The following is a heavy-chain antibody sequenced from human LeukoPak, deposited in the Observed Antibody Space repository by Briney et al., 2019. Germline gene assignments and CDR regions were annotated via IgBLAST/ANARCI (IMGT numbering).Heavy chain of an antibody. V-gene: IGHV3-11*01. J-gene: IGHJ2*01. CDR2: ISSSGRSI. CDR3: ARAFKVPSWYFDL. Sequence: GGSLRLSCSASTFTLSGYYMSWIRQAPGKGLDWVSYISSSGRSIYYTDSVKGRFTISRDNAKNSVYLQMNSLRAEDTAVYYCARAFKVPSWYFDLWGRGTLVTVSS. CDR1: TFTLSGYY.